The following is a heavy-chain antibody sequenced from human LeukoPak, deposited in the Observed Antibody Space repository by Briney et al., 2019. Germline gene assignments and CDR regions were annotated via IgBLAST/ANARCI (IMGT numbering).Heavy chain of an antibody. V-gene: IGHV1-8*01. CDR2: MNPNSGNT. J-gene: IGHJ6*02. D-gene: IGHD5-12*01. Sequence: GASVKVSCKASGYTFTSCDINWVRQATGQGLEWMGWMNPNSGNTGYAQKFQGRVTMTRNTSISTAYMELSSLRSEDTAVYYCARSIVATFYSYYYGMDVWGQGTTVTVSS. CDR1: GYTFTSCD. CDR3: ARSIVATFYSYYYGMDV.